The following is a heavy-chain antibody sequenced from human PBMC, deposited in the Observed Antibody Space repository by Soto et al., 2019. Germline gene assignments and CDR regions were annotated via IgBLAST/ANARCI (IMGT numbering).Heavy chain of an antibody. CDR2: IYWDDDK. CDR1: GFSLSTNGVG. CDR3: VHRPALGYCSTSSCYRPWYFDY. D-gene: IGHD2-2*02. J-gene: IGHJ4*02. Sequence: QITLTESGPALVKPTQTLTLTCTFSGFSLSTNGVGVGWIRQPPGKALEWLALIYWDDDKRYSPSLKSRLTITKDTSKNEVVLTMTNMDPVDTATYHCVHRPALGYCSTSSCYRPWYFDYWGQGTRVTVSP. V-gene: IGHV2-5*02.